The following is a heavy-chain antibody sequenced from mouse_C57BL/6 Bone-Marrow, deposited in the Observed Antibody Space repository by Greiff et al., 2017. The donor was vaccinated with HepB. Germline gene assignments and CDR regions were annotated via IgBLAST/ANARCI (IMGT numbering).Heavy chain of an antibody. J-gene: IGHJ1*03. CDR1: GYSITSGYY. CDR3: ARALFYYSNYWYFDV. Sequence: ESGPGLVKPSQSLSLTCSVTGYSITSGYYWNWIRQFPGNKLEWMGYISYDGSNNYNPSLKNRISITRDTSKNQFFLKLNSVTTEDTATYYCARALFYYSNYWYFDVWGTGTTVTVSS. CDR2: ISYDGSN. D-gene: IGHD2-5*01. V-gene: IGHV3-6*01.